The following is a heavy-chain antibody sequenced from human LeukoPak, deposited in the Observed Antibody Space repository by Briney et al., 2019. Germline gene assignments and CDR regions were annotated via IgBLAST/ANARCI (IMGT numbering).Heavy chain of an antibody. CDR3: ARDRLGLPVDY. Sequence: SETLSLTCTVSGGSITSYYWSWIRQPPGKGLEWIGYIYYSGSTNYNPSLKSRVTMSVDASKNQFSLKLNSVTAADTAVYYCARDRLGLPVDYWGRGTLVTVSS. CDR2: IYYSGST. CDR1: GGSITSYY. J-gene: IGHJ4*02. D-gene: IGHD3-16*01. V-gene: IGHV4-59*01.